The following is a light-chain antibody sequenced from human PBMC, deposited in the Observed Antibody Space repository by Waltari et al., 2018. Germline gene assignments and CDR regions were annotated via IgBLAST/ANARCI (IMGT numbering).Light chain of an antibody. V-gene: IGLV3-1*01. J-gene: IGLJ2*01. CDR2: EDN. CDR3: QVWDSSTDVV. CDR1: KLGQKY. Sequence: SYDLTQPPSVSVSPGQPASITCSGDKLGQKYVFWYRQKTGQSPVLVMYEDNRRPSGIPERVSGSNSGNTATLTISETQVMDDAYYYCQVWDSSTDVVFGGGTKLTVL.